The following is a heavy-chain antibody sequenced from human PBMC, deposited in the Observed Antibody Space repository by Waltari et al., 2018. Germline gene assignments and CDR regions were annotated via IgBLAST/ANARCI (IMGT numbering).Heavy chain of an antibody. CDR3: ARDHSWAWFRVSNSGYPSMDV. CDR2: IQQDGSEK. Sequence: EVQLVESGGGLVQPGGSLRLSCAASGFTFSSYWMSWVRQAPGKGLEWVANIQQDGSEKYYVDSVKGRFTISRDKAKNSLYLQMNSLRAEDTAVYYCARDHSWAWFRVSNSGYPSMDVWGKGPRSPSP. D-gene: IGHD5-12*01. CDR1: GFTFSSYW. V-gene: IGHV3-7*01. J-gene: IGHJ6*03.